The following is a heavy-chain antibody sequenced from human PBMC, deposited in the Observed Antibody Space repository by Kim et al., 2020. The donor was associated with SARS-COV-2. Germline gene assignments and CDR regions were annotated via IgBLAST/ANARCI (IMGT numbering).Heavy chain of an antibody. V-gene: IGHV4-59*12. CDR1: DGSISNYY. CDR2: MYDTGSA. D-gene: IGHD3-10*01. J-gene: IGHJ6*02. Sequence: SETLSLTCTVSDGSISNYYLSGIRQPPGKGLEWIGYMYDTGSADYSPSFKSRVTISLDKSKNQFSLKVNSVTAADTAVYYCARTDGSGRFSSAMDVWGQGTTVSVSS. CDR3: ARTDGSGRFSSAMDV.